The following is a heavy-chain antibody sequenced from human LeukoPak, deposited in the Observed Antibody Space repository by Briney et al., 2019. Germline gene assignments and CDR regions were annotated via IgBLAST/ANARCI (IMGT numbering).Heavy chain of an antibody. CDR2: IHTAGDT. D-gene: IGHD7-27*01. Sequence: GGSLRLSCAASGFTFNNYDMHWVRQTTGEGLEWVSSIHTAGDTHYSGSAKGRFIISRENVKNSLYLQMNSLRAEDTAVYYCAIDPNWGTHSWGQGVLVTVSS. CDR1: GFTFNNYD. V-gene: IGHV3-13*01. J-gene: IGHJ4*02. CDR3: AIDPNWGTHS.